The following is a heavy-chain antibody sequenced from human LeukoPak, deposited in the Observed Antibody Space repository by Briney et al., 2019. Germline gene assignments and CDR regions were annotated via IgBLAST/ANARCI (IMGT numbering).Heavy chain of an antibody. J-gene: IGHJ4*02. D-gene: IGHD5-18*01. Sequence: NPSETLSLTCTVSGGSISTGGYYWSWIRQHPGKGLEWIGYIYDSGSTYFSPSLKSRPSISVDRSKNQFSLILNSVTAADTAVYYCARAAVDTALPVAYWGQGTLVTVSS. CDR2: IYDSGST. V-gene: IGHV4-31*03. CDR1: GGSISTGGYY. CDR3: ARAAVDTALPVAY.